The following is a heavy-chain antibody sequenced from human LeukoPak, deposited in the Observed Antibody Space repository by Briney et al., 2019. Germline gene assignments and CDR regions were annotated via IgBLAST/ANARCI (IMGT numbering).Heavy chain of an antibody. J-gene: IGHJ4*02. CDR2: IQYDGSNK. V-gene: IGHV3-30*02. CDR1: GFPFSSYG. Sequence: GGSLRLSCAASGFPFSSYGMHCVRQAPGKGLEWVAFIQYDGSNKYYADSVKGRFTISRDNSKNTLYLQMNSLRAEDTAVYYCAKGLESSGHYYGFDYWGQGTLVTVSS. D-gene: IGHD3-22*01. CDR3: AKGLESSGHYYGFDY.